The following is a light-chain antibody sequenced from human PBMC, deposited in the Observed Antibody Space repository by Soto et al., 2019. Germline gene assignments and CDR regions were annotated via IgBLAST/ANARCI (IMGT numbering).Light chain of an antibody. CDR2: DNN. CDR1: SSDIGNNY. Sequence: QSVLTQPPSVSAAPGQRVTISCSGSSSDIGNNYVSWYQQLPGTAPKLFIYDNNKRPSGIPDRFSGSKSGTSATLGITGLQTGDEADYYCGTWDSSLSAVVFGGATQLTVL. J-gene: IGLJ3*02. CDR3: GTWDSSLSAVV. V-gene: IGLV1-51*01.